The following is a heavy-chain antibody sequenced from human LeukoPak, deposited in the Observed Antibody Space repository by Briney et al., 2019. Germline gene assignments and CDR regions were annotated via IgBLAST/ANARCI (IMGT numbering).Heavy chain of an antibody. CDR3: ASGGADYGDYEHAFDI. CDR1: GFTFSSYW. J-gene: IGHJ3*02. D-gene: IGHD4-17*01. V-gene: IGHV3-74*01. CDR2: INSDGSST. Sequence: TGGSLRLSCAASGFTFSSYWMHWVRQAPGKGLVWVSRINSDGSSTSDADSVKGRFTISRYNAKNSLYLQMNSRRAEDTAVYYCASGGADYGDYEHAFDIWGQGTMVTVSS.